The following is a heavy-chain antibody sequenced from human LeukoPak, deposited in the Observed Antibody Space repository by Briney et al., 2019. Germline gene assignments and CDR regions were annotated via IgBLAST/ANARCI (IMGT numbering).Heavy chain of an antibody. Sequence: PGGSLRLSCAASGFPFSSYGMYWVRQTPDKGLQWVSYLRKDATYSNYADSVRGRFTISRDNSKNTLDLQMSSLRVEDTAVYYCASGEPTRGTLDYWGQGTLVTVSS. CDR3: ASGEPTRGTLDY. J-gene: IGHJ4*02. CDR1: GFPFSSYG. CDR2: LRKDATYS. D-gene: IGHD1-14*01. V-gene: IGHV3-30*02.